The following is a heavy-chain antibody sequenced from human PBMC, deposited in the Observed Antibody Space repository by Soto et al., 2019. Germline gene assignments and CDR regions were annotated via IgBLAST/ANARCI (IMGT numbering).Heavy chain of an antibody. CDR1: GYTFISSW. CDR2: IYPGDSDT. J-gene: IGHJ4*02. Sequence: GESLKISCRGSGYTFISSWIGWVRQMPGKGLEWMGPIYPGDSDTRYSPSFEGHVTISADKSISTAYLQWRSVKAADSAVYFCARGGYGGNHVDYWGQGTQVTVSS. D-gene: IGHD2-15*01. V-gene: IGHV5-51*01. CDR3: ARGGYGGNHVDY.